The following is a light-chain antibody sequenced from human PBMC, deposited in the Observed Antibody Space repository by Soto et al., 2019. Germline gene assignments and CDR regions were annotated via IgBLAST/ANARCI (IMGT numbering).Light chain of an antibody. V-gene: IGLV2-23*02. CDR2: EVS. CDR3: CSYAGSSTDVV. J-gene: IGLJ2*01. CDR1: SSDVGSYNL. Sequence: QSALTQPASVSGSPGQSITISCTGTSSDVGSYNLVSWYQQHPGKAPKLMIYEVSKRPSGVSNRFSGSKSGNTASLTISGLQPEDEADYFCCSYAGSSTDVVFGGGTKLTVL.